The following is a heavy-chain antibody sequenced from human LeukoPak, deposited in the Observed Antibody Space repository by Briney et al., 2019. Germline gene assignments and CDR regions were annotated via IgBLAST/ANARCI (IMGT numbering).Heavy chain of an antibody. Sequence: ASVKVSCKTSGYTFSNYNINWVRQAPGQGLEWMGWINPYNANTNYAQNLQGRVTMTTDTSTGTAYMELRGLRSDDTAVYYCARGPISLPAMVDYWGQGTLVTVSS. CDR2: INPYNANT. CDR1: GYTFSNYN. V-gene: IGHV1-18*01. CDR3: ARGPISLPAMVDY. D-gene: IGHD2-8*01. J-gene: IGHJ4*02.